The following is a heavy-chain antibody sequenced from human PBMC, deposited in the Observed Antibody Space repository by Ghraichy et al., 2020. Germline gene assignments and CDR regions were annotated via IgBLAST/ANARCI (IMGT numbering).Heavy chain of an antibody. CDR3: ARSPAGTVPYFDY. CDR1: GYTFTGYY. J-gene: IGHJ4*02. CDR2: INPNSGGT. V-gene: IGHV1-2*02. D-gene: IGHD6-13*01. Sequence: ASVKVSCKASGYTFTGYYMHWVRQAPGQGLEWMGWINPNSGGTNYAQKFQGRVTMTRDTSISTAYMELSRLRSDDTAVYYCARSPAGTVPYFDYWGQGTLVTVSS.